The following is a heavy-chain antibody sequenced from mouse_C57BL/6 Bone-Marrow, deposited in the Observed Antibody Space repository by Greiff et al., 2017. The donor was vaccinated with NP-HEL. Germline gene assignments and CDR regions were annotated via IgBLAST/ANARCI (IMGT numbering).Heavy chain of an antibody. CDR2: ISDGGSYT. CDR1: GFTFSSYA. CDR3: ARDTYYDYDGWFAY. Sequence: EVMLVESGGGLVKPGGSLKLSCAASGFTFSSYAMSWVRQTPEKRLEWVATISDGGSYTYYPDNVKGRFTISRDNAKNNLYLQMSHLKSEDTAMYYCARDTYYDYDGWFAYWGQGTLVTDSA. V-gene: IGHV5-4*01. D-gene: IGHD2-4*01. J-gene: IGHJ3*01.